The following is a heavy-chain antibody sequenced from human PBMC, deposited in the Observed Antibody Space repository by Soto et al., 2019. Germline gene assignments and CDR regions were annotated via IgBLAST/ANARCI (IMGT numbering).Heavy chain of an antibody. V-gene: IGHV4-31*03. D-gene: IGHD6-13*01. J-gene: IGHJ5*02. Sequence: SETLSLTCTVSGGSISSGGYYWSWIRQHPGKGLEWIGYIYYSGSTYYNPSLKSRVTISVDTSKNQFSLKLSSVTAADTAVYYCARGSFALIPLAAAGTLGVGFDPWGQGTLVTVSS. CDR1: GGSISSGGYY. CDR2: IYYSGST. CDR3: ARGSFALIPLAAAGTLGVGFDP.